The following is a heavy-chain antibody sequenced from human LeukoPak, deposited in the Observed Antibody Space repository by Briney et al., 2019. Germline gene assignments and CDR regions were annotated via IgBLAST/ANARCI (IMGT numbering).Heavy chain of an antibody. V-gene: IGHV3-23*01. J-gene: IGHJ4*02. CDR2: ISGSGGST. CDR1: GFTFSSYA. D-gene: IGHD6-19*01. CDR3: AKDRRYSSGVNYFDY. Sequence: GGSLRLSCAASGFTFSSYAMSWVRQAPGKGLEWVSAISGSGGSTYYADSVKGRFTISRDNSKNTLYLQMNSLRAEDTAVYYCAKDRRYSSGVNYFDYWGRGTLVTVSS.